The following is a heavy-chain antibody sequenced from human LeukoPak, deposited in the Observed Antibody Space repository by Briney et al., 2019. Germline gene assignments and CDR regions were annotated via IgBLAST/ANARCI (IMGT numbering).Heavy chain of an antibody. CDR2: IYSGGST. D-gene: IGHD2-2*01. CDR3: ARGYCGSTSCPDSDAFDI. V-gene: IGHV3-66*01. Sequence: PGGSLRLSCAASGFTVSSNYMGWVRQAPGKGLEWVSVIYSGGSTYYADSVKGRFTISRDNSKNTLYLQMNSLRAEDTAVYYCARGYCGSTSCPDSDAFDIWGQGTMVTVSS. J-gene: IGHJ3*02. CDR1: GFTVSSNY.